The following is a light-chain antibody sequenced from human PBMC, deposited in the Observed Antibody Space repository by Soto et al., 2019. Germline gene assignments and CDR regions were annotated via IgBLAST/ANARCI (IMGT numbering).Light chain of an antibody. CDR2: WAS. J-gene: IGKJ1*01. CDR1: QSVLYSSNNKNY. Sequence: DIVMTQSPDSMAVSLGERATINCKSSQSVLYSSNNKNYLAWYQQKPGQPPKLLIYWASTRESGVPDRFSGSGSGIDFTLTINSLQAEDVAVYYCQQYYRPWTFGQGTKVEIK. V-gene: IGKV4-1*01. CDR3: QQYYRPWT.